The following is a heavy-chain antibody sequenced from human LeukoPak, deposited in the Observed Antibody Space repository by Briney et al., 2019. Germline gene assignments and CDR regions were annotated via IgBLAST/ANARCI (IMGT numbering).Heavy chain of an antibody. J-gene: IGHJ4*02. V-gene: IGHV3-66*01. D-gene: IGHD6-6*01. CDR1: GFTFSSYR. CDR2: ISFDGTT. CDR3: GSLRSRSPVQVH. Sequence: PGGSLRLSCAASGFTFSSYRMNWVRQAPGKGLEWVSVISFDGTTYYTDSVKGRFSISRDNSKNTVFLQMNSLRAEDTAVYYCGSLRSRSPVQVHWGLGTLVTVSS.